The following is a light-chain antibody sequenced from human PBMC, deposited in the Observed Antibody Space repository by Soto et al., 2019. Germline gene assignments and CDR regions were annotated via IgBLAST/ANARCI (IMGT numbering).Light chain of an antibody. CDR1: SSDVGGYNY. Sequence: QSALTQPASVSGSPGQSITISCTGTSSDVGGYNYVSWYQQHAGKAHKVIIYEVSNRPSELSNRFAGSKSGNTASLTISGLQAEEVADYTCRSYASSTHGYVFGTGTKLTVL. CDR2: EVS. V-gene: IGLV2-14*01. J-gene: IGLJ1*01. CDR3: RSYASSTHGYV.